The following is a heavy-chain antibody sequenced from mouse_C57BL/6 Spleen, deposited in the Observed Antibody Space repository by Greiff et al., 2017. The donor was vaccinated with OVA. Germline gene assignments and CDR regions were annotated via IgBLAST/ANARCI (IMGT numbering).Heavy chain of an antibody. CDR2: IDPEDGET. CDR3: ARARQRRLRSDVDY. D-gene: IGHD3-2*02. V-gene: IGHV14-2*01. Sequence: EVQLVESGAELVKPGASVKLSCTASGFNITDYYMHWVKQRPEQGLEWIGRIDPEDGETKYAPKFQGKATLTAAKSSNTAYLQLSSLTSEDTAVYDCARARQRRLRSDVDYWGQGTTLTVAS. J-gene: IGHJ2*01. CDR1: GFNITDYY.